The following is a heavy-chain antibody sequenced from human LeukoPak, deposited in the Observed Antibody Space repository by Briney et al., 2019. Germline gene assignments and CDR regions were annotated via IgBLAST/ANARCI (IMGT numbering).Heavy chain of an antibody. V-gene: IGHV3-7*03. D-gene: IGHD3-9*01. J-gene: IGHJ4*02. Sequence: PGGSLRLSCVASPFTSSGHWMSWVRQAPGKGLEWVANIKQDGSEKNYVDSVKGRFTISRDNAKNSLYLQMNNLRVEDTAMYYCAGGTGFIIKDWGQGTLVTVSS. CDR1: PFTSSGHW. CDR2: IKQDGSEK. CDR3: AGGTGFIIKD.